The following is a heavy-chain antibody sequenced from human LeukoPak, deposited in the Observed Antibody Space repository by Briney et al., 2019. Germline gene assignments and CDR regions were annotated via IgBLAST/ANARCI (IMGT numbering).Heavy chain of an antibody. CDR3: ARGSMTTVTVDNY. J-gene: IGHJ4*02. V-gene: IGHV1-2*02. CDR2: INLNSGGT. Sequence: ASVKVSCKASGYTFTGYYIHWVRQAPGQGLEWMGWINLNSGGTNYAQKLQGRVTMTTDTSTSTAYMELRSLRSDDTAVYYCARGSMTTVTVDNYWGQGTLVTVSS. D-gene: IGHD4-11*01. CDR1: GYTFTGYY.